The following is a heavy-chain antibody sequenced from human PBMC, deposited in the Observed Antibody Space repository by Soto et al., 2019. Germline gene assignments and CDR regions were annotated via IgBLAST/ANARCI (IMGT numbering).Heavy chain of an antibody. D-gene: IGHD3-3*01. CDR1: GGSISSYY. J-gene: IGHJ4*02. V-gene: IGHV4-59*01. CDR2: IYYSGST. Sequence: PSETLSLTCTVSGGSISSYYWSWIRQPPGKGLEWIGYIYYSGSTNYNPSLKSRVTISVDTSKNQFSLKLSSVTAADTAVYYCARGARPSYYDFWSGYSIQNYFDYWGQGTLVTVSS. CDR3: ARGARPSYYDFWSGYSIQNYFDY.